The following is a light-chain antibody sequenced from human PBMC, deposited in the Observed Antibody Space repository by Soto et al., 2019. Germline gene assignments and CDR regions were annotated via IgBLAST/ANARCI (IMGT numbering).Light chain of an antibody. Sequence: EIVLRQSPATLSLSPGERAILSCRASQSVSSYLAWYQQKPGQAPRLLIYDASNRATGIPARFSGSGSGTDFTLTITSLEPEDFAVYYCQQRSNWPSITFGQGTRLEIK. CDR2: DAS. V-gene: IGKV3-11*01. CDR3: QQRSNWPSIT. CDR1: QSVSSY. J-gene: IGKJ5*01.